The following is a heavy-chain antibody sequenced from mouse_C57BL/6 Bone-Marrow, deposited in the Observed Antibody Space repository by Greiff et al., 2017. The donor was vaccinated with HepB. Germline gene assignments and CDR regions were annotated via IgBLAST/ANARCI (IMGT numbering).Heavy chain of an antibody. CDR3: ARSGPGFAY. V-gene: IGHV1-64*01. D-gene: IGHD3-1*01. CDR2: IHPNSGST. Sequence: QVQLQQPGAELVKPGASVKLSCKASGYTFTSYWMHWVKQRPGQGLEWIGMIHPNSGSTNYNEKFKSKATVNVDQSSSTAYMRRSSLTSEDSAVYYCARSGPGFAYWGQGTLVTVSA. CDR1: GYTFTSYW. J-gene: IGHJ3*01.